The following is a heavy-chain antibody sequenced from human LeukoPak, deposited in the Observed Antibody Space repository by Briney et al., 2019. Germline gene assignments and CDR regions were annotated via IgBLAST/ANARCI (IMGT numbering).Heavy chain of an antibody. J-gene: IGHJ4*01. Sequence: GGSLRLSCAASGFIVSSNYMSWVRQAPGKGLEWVSTIYSGGSTYYADSVKGRFTISRDNFQNTLYLQMNSLRAEDTALYYCSRAATLAGPFDFWGQGTLVTVSA. V-gene: IGHV3-53*01. CDR1: GFIVSSNY. D-gene: IGHD6-13*01. CDR3: SRAATLAGPFDF. CDR2: IYSGGST.